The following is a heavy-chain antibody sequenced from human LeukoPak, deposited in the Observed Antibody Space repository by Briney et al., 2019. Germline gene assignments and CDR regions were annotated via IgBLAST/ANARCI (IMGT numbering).Heavy chain of an antibody. CDR2: IIPIFGTA. CDR1: GGTFSSYA. J-gene: IGHJ3*02. Sequence: ASVKVSCKASGGTFSSYAISWVRQAPGQGLEWMGGIIPIFGTANYAQKFQGGVTITADESTSTAYMELSSLRSEDTAVYYCARWGPERLLDAFDIWGQGTMVTVSS. D-gene: IGHD7-27*01. V-gene: IGHV1-69*13. CDR3: ARWGPERLLDAFDI.